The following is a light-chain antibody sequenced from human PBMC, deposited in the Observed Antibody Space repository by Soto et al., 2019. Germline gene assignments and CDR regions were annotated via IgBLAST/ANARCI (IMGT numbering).Light chain of an antibody. J-gene: IGKJ4*01. V-gene: IGKV3-20*01. CDR3: QQYGSSPPLT. CDR2: GAS. Sequence: EFVLTQSPGTLSLSPGERATLSCRASQSVSSSFLAWYQQKPGQAPRILIYGASTRATGIPDRFSGSGSGTHFTLTISRLEPEDFAVYYCQQYGSSPPLTFGGGTKVEIK. CDR1: QSVSSSF.